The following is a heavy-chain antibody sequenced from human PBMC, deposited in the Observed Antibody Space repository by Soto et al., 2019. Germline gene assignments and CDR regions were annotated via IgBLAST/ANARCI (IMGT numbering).Heavy chain of an antibody. CDR3: ARGPLNIVVVVAATPGFDYYGMDV. CDR2: INPNSGGT. J-gene: IGHJ6*02. D-gene: IGHD2-15*01. CDR1: GYTFTGYY. V-gene: IGHV1-2*02. Sequence: ASVKVSCKASGYTFTGYYMHWVRQAPGQGLEWVGWINPNSGGTNYAQKFQGRVTMTRDTSISTAYMELSRLRSDDTAVYYCARGPLNIVVVVAATPGFDYYGMDVWGQGTTVTVSS.